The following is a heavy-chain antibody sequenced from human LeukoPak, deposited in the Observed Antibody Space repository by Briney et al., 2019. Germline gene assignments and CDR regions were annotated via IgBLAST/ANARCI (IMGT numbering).Heavy chain of an antibody. CDR1: GGTFSSYA. CDR2: IIPIFGTA. D-gene: IGHD3-22*01. Sequence: SVKVSCKASGGTFSSYAISWVRQAPGQGLEWMGGIIPIFGTANYAQKFQGRVTITADESTSTAYMELSSLRSEDTAVYYCARERTEYYYDSSGYINYFDYWSQGTLVTVSS. J-gene: IGHJ4*02. CDR3: ARERTEYYYDSSGYINYFDY. V-gene: IGHV1-69*13.